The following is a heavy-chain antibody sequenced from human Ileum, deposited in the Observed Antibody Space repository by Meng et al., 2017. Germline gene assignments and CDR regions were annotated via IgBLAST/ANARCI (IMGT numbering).Heavy chain of an antibody. V-gene: IGHV4-61*03. CDR3: ARTPLYSGSYYFDP. CDR2: VYYSGHT. J-gene: IGHJ4*02. Sequence: QVPLQVSGTGLVRPSEPLSLTCTVSGDSVSSDNYYWSWIRQPPGKGLEWIGYVYYSGHTDCNPSLKSRLSISIDTSKNHFSLKLSSVTAADTAVYYCARTPLYSGSYYFDPWGQGALVTVSS. D-gene: IGHD1-26*01. CDR1: GDSVSSDNYY.